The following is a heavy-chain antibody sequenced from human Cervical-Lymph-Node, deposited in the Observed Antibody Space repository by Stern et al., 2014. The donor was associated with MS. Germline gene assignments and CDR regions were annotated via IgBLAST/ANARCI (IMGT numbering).Heavy chain of an antibody. CDR1: GFNIVTYS. Sequence: EVQLVESGGGLVKPGGSLTLSCAASGFNIVTYSMNWVRPAPGKGLEWVSFISSTSSNIKYADAVRGRFTISRDNAKNSLFLHMRGLRVEDTAVYYCASTSGWFDSWGQGIQVTVSS. CDR2: ISSTSSNI. CDR3: ASTSGWFDS. J-gene: IGHJ5*01. V-gene: IGHV3-21*01.